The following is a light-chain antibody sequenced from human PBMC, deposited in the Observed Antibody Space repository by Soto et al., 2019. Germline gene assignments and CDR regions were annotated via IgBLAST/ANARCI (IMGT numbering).Light chain of an antibody. CDR2: AAS. J-gene: IGKJ2*01. CDR3: QQGHNWPLT. V-gene: IGKV3-15*01. Sequence: EIVMTQSPATLSVSPGESATLSYRASQSISSELAWYQQKPGQPPRLLIYAASTRATGVPARFTGSGSGSDFTLTISGLQSEDFAVYYCQQGHNWPLTFGQGTRLEI. CDR1: QSISSE.